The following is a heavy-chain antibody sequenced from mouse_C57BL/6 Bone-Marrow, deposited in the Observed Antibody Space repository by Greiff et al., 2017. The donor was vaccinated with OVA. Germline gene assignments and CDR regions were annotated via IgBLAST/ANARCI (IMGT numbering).Heavy chain of an antibody. Sequence: VQLQQSGPGLVQPSQSLSITCTVSGFSLTSYGVHWVRQSPGKGLEWLGVIWSGGSTDYNAAFISRLSISKDKSKSQVFFKRNSLQADDTAIYYCARNRNWDYIDYWGQGTTLTVSS. J-gene: IGHJ2*01. D-gene: IGHD4-1*01. CDR1: GFSLTSYG. V-gene: IGHV2-2*01. CDR3: ARNRNWDYIDY. CDR2: IWSGGST.